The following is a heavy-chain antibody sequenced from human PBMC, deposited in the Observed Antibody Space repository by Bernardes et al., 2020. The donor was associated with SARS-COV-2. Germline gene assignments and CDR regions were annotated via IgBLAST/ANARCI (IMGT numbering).Heavy chain of an antibody. Sequence: ASMKVSCKASGYTFTSYGISWVRQAPGQGLEWMGWISAYNGNTNYAQKLQGRVTMTTDTSTSTAYMELRSLRSDDTAVYYCARDRTGTNLNWFDPWGQGTLVTVSS. V-gene: IGHV1-18*01. CDR1: GYTFTSYG. CDR2: ISAYNGNT. D-gene: IGHD1-1*01. CDR3: ARDRTGTNLNWFDP. J-gene: IGHJ5*02.